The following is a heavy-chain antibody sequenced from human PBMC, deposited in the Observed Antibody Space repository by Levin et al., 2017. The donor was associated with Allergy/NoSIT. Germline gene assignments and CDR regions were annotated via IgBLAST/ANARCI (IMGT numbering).Heavy chain of an antibody. CDR2: IKRDGSEK. D-gene: IGHD6-13*01. CDR1: GFTFSSYW. J-gene: IGHJ4*02. V-gene: IGHV3-7*01. Sequence: GGSLRLSCAASGFTFSSYWMSWVRQAPGKGLEWVANIKRDGSEKYYVDSVKGRFTISRDNAKNSVYLQMNSLRAEDTAVYYCARGAGIAAAGTVDYWGQGTLVTVSS. CDR3: ARGAGIAAAGTVDY.